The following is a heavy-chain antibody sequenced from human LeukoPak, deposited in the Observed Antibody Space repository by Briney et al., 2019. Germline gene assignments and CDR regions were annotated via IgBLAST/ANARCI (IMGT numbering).Heavy chain of an antibody. D-gene: IGHD5-18*01. V-gene: IGHV3-11*04. J-gene: IGHJ4*02. CDR1: GFTFSDYY. Sequence: GGSLRLSCAASGFTFSDYYMSWIRQAPGKGLEWVSYISSSGSTIYYADSVKGRFTISRDNAKTSLYLQMNSLRAEDTAVYYCARDLSGVAGYTYGRGIDYWGQGTLVTVSS. CDR2: ISSSGSTI. CDR3: ARDLSGVAGYTYGRGIDY.